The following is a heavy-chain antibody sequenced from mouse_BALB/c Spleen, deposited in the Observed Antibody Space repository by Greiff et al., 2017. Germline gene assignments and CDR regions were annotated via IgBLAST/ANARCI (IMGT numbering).Heavy chain of an antibody. CDR3: ARDGYYVAELRRFDY. V-gene: IGHV1-63*02. CDR1: GYTFTNYW. D-gene: IGHD2-3*01. Sequence: QVHVKQSGAELVRPGTSVKISCKASGYTFTNYWLGWVKQRPGHGLEWIGDIYPGGGYTNYNEKFKGKATLTADTSSSTAYMQLSSLTSEDSAVYFCARDGYYVAELRRFDYWGQGTTLTVSS. J-gene: IGHJ2*01. CDR2: IYPGGGYT.